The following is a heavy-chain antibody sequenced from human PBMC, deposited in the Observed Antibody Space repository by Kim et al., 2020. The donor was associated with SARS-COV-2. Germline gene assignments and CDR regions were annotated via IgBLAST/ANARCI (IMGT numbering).Heavy chain of an antibody. D-gene: IGHD3-22*01. V-gene: IGHV3-9*01. CDR2: ISWNSGSI. J-gene: IGHJ4*02. CDR1: GFTFDDYA. Sequence: GGSLRLSCAASGFTFDDYAMHWVRQAPGKGLEWVSGISWNSGSIGYADSVKGRFTISRDNAKNSLYLQMNSLRAEDTALYYCAKDIIVGPEKYYYDSSGTGWDSWGQGTLVTVSS. CDR3: AKDIIVGPEKYYYDSSGTGWDS.